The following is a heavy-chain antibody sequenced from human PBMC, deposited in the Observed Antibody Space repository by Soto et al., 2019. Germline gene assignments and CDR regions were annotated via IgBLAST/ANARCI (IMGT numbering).Heavy chain of an antibody. CDR2: IYYSGST. V-gene: IGHV4-31*02. CDR3: ARAHEYCSGGRCFGHLCAP. D-gene: IGHD2-15*01. J-gene: IGHJ5*02. Sequence: QQPGKGLEWIGYIYYSGSTYSNPSLKSRVTISVDTSKNQFSRKRSSVTAADTAVYYGARAHEYCSGGRCFGHLCAPWGQGTPVPVSA.